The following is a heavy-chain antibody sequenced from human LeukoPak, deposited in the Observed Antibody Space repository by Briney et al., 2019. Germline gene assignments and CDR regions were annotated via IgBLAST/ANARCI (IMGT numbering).Heavy chain of an antibody. CDR2: IIPIFGTA. Sequence: SVKVSCKASGGTFSSYAISWVRQAPGQGLEWMGGIIPIFGTANYAQKFQGRVTITTDESTSTAYMELSSLRSEDTAVYYCARGSQFALTYYYYYMDVWGKGTTVTVSS. CDR3: ARGSQFALTYYYYYMDV. V-gene: IGHV1-69*05. CDR1: GGTFSSYA. D-gene: IGHD5-24*01. J-gene: IGHJ6*03.